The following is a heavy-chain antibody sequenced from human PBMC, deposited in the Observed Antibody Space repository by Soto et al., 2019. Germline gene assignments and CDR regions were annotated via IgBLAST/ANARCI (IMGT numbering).Heavy chain of an antibody. D-gene: IGHD3-22*01. CDR1: GGTFSSYA. Sequence: SVKVSCKASGGTFSSYAISWVRQAPGQGPEWMGGIIPIFGTANYAQKFQGRVTITADKSTSTAYMELSSLRSEDTAVYYCARDRFXYYDSSGYQETIHWFDPWGQGTLVTVSS. CDR3: ARDRFXYYDSSGYQETIHWFDP. V-gene: IGHV1-69*06. CDR2: IIPIFGTA. J-gene: IGHJ5*02.